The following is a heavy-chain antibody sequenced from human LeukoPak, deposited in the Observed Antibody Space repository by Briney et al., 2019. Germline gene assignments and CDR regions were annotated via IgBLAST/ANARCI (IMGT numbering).Heavy chain of an antibody. CDR1: GFTFSSSG. Sequence: GGAVRLSFAACGFTFSSSGMHWVRQAPCRGLEGVAFIRYDGSNKYYADSVKDRFTISRDNSKNTLYVQVKSLRADDRPVYYCARGDEEDEYSSSSGSYYMDVWGKGTTVTVSS. D-gene: IGHD6-6*01. CDR3: ARGDEEDEYSSSSGSYYMDV. J-gene: IGHJ6*03. CDR2: IRYDGSNK. V-gene: IGHV3-30*02.